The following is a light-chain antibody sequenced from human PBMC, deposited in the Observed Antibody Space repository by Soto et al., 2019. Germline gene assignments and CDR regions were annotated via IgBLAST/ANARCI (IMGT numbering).Light chain of an antibody. V-gene: IGLV2-14*01. CDR1: SSDVGGYNY. CDR3: SSYTSSSTVV. J-gene: IGLJ2*01. Sequence: QSVLTQPASVSGSPGQPITISCTGTSSDVGGYNYVSWYQQHPGKAPKLMIYEVSKRPSGVSNRFSGSKSGNTASLTISGLQAEDEGDYYCSSYTSSSTVVFGGGTKLTVL. CDR2: EVS.